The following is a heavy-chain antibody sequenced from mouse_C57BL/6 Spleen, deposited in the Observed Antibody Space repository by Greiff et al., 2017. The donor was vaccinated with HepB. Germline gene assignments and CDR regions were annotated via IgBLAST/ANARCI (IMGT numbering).Heavy chain of an antibody. D-gene: IGHD1-1*01. CDR2: IWRGGST. J-gene: IGHJ3*01. CDR1: GFSLTSYG. Sequence: VQLQESGPGLVQPSQSLSITCTVSGFSLTSYGVHWVRQSPGKGLEWLGVIWRGGSTDYNAAFMSRLSITKDNSKSQVFFKMNSLQADDTAIYYCANLYYYGSSYVFAYWGQGTLVTVSA. CDR3: ANLYYYGSSYVFAY. V-gene: IGHV2-5*01.